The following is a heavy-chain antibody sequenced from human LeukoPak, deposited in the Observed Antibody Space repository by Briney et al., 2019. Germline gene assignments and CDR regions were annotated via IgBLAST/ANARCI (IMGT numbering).Heavy chain of an antibody. V-gene: IGHV1-8*03. Sequence: ASVKVSCKASGYTFTSYDINRVRQATGQGLEWMGWMNPNSGNTGYAQKFQGRVTITRNTSISTAYMELSSLRSEDTAVYYCARGCEYSSGLNWFDPWGQGTLVTVSS. CDR3: ARGCEYSSGLNWFDP. J-gene: IGHJ5*02. D-gene: IGHD6-19*01. CDR1: GYTFTSYD. CDR2: MNPNSGNT.